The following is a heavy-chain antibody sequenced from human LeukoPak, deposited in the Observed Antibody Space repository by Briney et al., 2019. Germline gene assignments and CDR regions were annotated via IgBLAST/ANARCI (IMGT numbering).Heavy chain of an antibody. Sequence: ASETLSLTCAVYGGSFSGYYWSWIRRPPGKGLERIGEINHSGSTNFNPSLKSRVTISVDTSKNQFSLKLSSVTAADTAVYYCARGRDYWGQGTLVTVSS. J-gene: IGHJ4*02. CDR1: GGSFSGYY. V-gene: IGHV4-34*01. CDR3: ARGRDY. CDR2: INHSGST.